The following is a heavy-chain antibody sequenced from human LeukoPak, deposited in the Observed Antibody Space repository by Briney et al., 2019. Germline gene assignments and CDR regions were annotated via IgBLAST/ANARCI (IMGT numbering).Heavy chain of an antibody. CDR2: IYHSGST. CDR3: ARAPYSGGWFDP. D-gene: IGHD6-13*01. J-gene: IGHJ5*02. CDR1: GYSISSGYY. Sequence: SETLSLTCTVSGYSISSGYYWGWIRQPPGKGLEWIGSIYHSGSTYYNPSLKSRVTMSVDTSKNQFSLKLSSVTAADTAVYYCARAPYSGGWFDPWGQGTLVTVSS. V-gene: IGHV4-38-2*02.